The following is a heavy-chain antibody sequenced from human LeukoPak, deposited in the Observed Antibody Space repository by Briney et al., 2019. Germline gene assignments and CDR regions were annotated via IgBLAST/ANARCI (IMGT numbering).Heavy chain of an antibody. CDR1: GGSISSYY. D-gene: IGHD3-3*01. V-gene: IGHV4-4*09. J-gene: IGHJ4*02. CDR2: IYTSGST. Sequence: PSETLSLTCTVSGGSISSYYWSWIRQPPGKGLEWIGYIYTSGSTNYNPSLKSRVTISVDTSKNQFSLKLSSVTAADTAVYYCARLDFWSGYLRYYFDYWGQGTLVTVSS. CDR3: ARLDFWSGYLRYYFDY.